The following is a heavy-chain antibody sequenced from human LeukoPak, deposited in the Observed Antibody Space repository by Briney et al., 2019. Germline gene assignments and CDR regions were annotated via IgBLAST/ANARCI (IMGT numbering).Heavy chain of an antibody. D-gene: IGHD3-10*01. CDR2: INWNGRSI. CDR1: GFIFDDYG. V-gene: IGHV3-20*01. J-gene: IGHJ5*02. Sequence: GGSLRLSCAASGFIFDDYGMSWVRQVPGKGLEWVSGINWNGRSIGYADSVKGRFTISRDNAKKSLYLQMNNLRAEDTAFYHCARDGRHYYGSGSYYLDWFDPWGQGTLVTVSS. CDR3: ARDGRHYYGSGSYYLDWFDP.